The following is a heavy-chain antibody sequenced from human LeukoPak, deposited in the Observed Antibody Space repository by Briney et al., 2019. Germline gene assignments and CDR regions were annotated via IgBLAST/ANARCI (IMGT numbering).Heavy chain of an antibody. J-gene: IGHJ3*02. Sequence: GRSLRLSCAASGFTFSTYAMHWVRQTPGKGLEWVAVIWYDGSNRYYGDSMTGRFTISRDSSKNMVSLQMNSLRAEDTAMYYCAREADCSGGTCYRGAFDIWGQGTMVTVSS. V-gene: IGHV3-33*01. CDR2: IWYDGSNR. CDR3: AREADCSGGTCYRGAFDI. CDR1: GFTFSTYA. D-gene: IGHD2-15*01.